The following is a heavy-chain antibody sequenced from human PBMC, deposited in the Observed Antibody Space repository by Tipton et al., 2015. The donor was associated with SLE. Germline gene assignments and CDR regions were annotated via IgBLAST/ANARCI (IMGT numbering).Heavy chain of an antibody. D-gene: IGHD3-22*01. CDR1: GGSISSDGYS. Sequence: TLSLTCAVSGGSISSDGYSWSWIRQPPGKGLEWIGYIYHSGSTNYNPSLKSRVTISVDTSKNQFSLKLSSVTAADTAVYYCARDSFQHYYDLAFDIWGQGTMVTVSS. J-gene: IGHJ3*02. CDR2: IYHSGST. CDR3: ARDSFQHYYDLAFDI. V-gene: IGHV4-30-2*01.